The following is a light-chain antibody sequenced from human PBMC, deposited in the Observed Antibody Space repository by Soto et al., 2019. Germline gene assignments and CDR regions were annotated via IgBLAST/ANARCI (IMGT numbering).Light chain of an antibody. J-gene: IGKJ2*01. Sequence: DIQMTQSPSSLSASAGDRVTITCRASQTISNYLNWYQHNPGKAPKLLISDASSLQSGVPSRFSGGGSGTDFTLTISNLQPEDFATYYCQQSYSTPPTFGQGTKVETK. V-gene: IGKV1-39*01. CDR1: QTISNY. CDR3: QQSYSTPPT. CDR2: DAS.